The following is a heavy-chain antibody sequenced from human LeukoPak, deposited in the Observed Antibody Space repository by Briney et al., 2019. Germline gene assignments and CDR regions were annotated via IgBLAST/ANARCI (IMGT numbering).Heavy chain of an antibody. V-gene: IGHV4-34*01. J-gene: IGHJ5*02. CDR1: GGSFSGYY. CDR2: INHSGST. CDR3: ARRLSGYGDVSYWFDP. Sequence: PSETLSLTCAVYGGSFSGYYWSWIRQPPGKGLEWIGEINHSGSTNYNPSLKSRVTISVDTSKNQFSLKLSSVTAADTAVYYCARRLSGYGDVSYWFDPWGQGTLVTVSS. D-gene: IGHD4-17*01.